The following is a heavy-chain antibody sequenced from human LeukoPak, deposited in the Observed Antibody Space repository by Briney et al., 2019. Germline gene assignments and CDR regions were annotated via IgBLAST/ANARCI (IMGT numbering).Heavy chain of an antibody. CDR3: ARFVVVPAAKAYFDY. J-gene: IGHJ4*02. D-gene: IGHD2-2*01. CDR2: INPNSGGT. CDR1: VYTFTGYY. V-gene: IGHV1-2*02. Sequence: ASVKVSCKASVYTFTGYYMHWVRQAPGQGLEWMGWINPNSGGTNYAQKFQGRVTMTRDTSISTAYMELSRLRSDDTAVYYCARFVVVPAAKAYFDYWGQGTLVTVSS.